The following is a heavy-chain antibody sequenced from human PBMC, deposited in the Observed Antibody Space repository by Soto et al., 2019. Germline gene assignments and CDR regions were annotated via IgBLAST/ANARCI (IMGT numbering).Heavy chain of an antibody. CDR3: AKDSRLPGFGLLIHAFDI. Sequence: PLGSLRLSCAVSGFTFNDYAMSWVRQAPGKGLEWVSTISGSLGSAYYAASVEGRFTISGDNSNNTLYLQMNSLRVEDTATYYCAKDSRLPGFGLLIHAFDIWGHGTMVTVSS. CDR1: GFTFNDYA. J-gene: IGHJ3*02. D-gene: IGHD3-3*01. V-gene: IGHV3-23*01. CDR2: ISGSLGSA.